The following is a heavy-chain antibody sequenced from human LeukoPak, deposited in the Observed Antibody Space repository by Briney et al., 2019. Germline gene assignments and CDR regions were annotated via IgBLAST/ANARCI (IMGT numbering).Heavy chain of an antibody. D-gene: IGHD4-23*01. CDR2: ISGSGGST. CDR3: AKTPYGGNSDY. J-gene: IGHJ4*02. Sequence: GGSLRLSCAASGFSFNYYWMTWVRQAPGKGLEWVSAISGSGGSTYYADSVKGRFTISRDNSKNTLYLQMNSLRAEDTAVYYCAKTPYGGNSDYWGQGTLVTVSS. V-gene: IGHV3-23*01. CDR1: GFSFNYYW.